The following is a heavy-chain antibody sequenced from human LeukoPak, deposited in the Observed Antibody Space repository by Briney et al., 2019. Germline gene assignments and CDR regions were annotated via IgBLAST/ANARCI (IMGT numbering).Heavy chain of an antibody. CDR1: GGSISSSNW. J-gene: IGHJ4*02. V-gene: IGHV4-4*02. CDR2: IYHSGST. D-gene: IGHD6-13*01. Sequence: PSETLSLTCAVSGGSISSSNWWSWVRQPPGKGLEWIGEIYHSGSTNYNPSLKSRVTISVDKSKNQFSLKLSSVTAADTAVYYCARLGIAAADTLYSYGYGAFDYWGQGTLVTVSS. CDR3: ARLGIAAADTLYSYGYGAFDY.